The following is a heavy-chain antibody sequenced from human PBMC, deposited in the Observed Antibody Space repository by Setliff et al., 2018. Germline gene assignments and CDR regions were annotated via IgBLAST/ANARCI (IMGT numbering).Heavy chain of an antibody. CDR2: VSSSTSFI. D-gene: IGHD1-1*01. J-gene: IGHJ6*03. V-gene: IGHV3-21*01. CDR3: ARDREGDGNYYMDV. Sequence: PGGSLRLSCAASGLSFNTYNMNWVSQAPGKGLEWVSFVSSSTSFIYYAGSMKGRFTISRDNARNTVYLQMNSLRAEDTAVCYCARDREGDGNYYMDVWGKGTTVTVSS. CDR1: GLSFNTYN.